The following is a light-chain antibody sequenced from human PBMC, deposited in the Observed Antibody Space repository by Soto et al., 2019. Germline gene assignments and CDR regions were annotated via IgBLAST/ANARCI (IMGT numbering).Light chain of an antibody. CDR2: GAS. V-gene: IGKV3-15*01. CDR3: QQYYHWPRT. CDR1: QSVGTN. Sequence: EIVMTQSPATLSVSPGERATLSCRASQSVGTNLAWYQQKPGQAPRLLIYGASTRATGIPARVSGSGSGTEFTHTISSLQSEDFVVYYCQQYYHWPRTFGQGTKLEIK. J-gene: IGKJ2*01.